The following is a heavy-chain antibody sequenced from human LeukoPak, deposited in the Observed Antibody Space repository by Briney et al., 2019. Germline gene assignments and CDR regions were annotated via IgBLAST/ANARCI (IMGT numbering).Heavy chain of an antibody. CDR2: INPNSGDT. V-gene: IGHV1-2*02. CDR1: GYTFTGYY. D-gene: IGHD6-19*01. Sequence: ASVKVSCKASGYTFTGYYMHWVRLSPGQGLEWIGWINPNSGDTHFAQNFQGRVSMTSDTSISTAYMDLSRLSSDDTAVYYCARQAVAGTFDYWGQGTLVTVSS. J-gene: IGHJ4*02. CDR3: ARQAVAGTFDY.